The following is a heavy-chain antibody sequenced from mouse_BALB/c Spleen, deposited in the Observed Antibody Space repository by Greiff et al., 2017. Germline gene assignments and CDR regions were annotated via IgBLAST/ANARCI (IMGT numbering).Heavy chain of an antibody. CDR3: ANWDAY. J-gene: IGHJ3*01. D-gene: IGHD4-1*01. CDR2: IDPANGNT. CDR1: GFNFKDNY. Sequence: EVQVVESGAELVKPGASVKLSCTASGFNFKDNYMHWVKQRPEQGLEWIGRIDPANGNTKYDPKFQGKATIAADTSSNTAYLQLSSLTSEDTAVYYCANWDAYWGQGTLVTVSA. V-gene: IGHV14-3*02.